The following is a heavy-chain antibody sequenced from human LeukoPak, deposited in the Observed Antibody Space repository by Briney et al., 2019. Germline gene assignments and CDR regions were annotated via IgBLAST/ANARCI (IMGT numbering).Heavy chain of an antibody. Sequence: SETLSLTCTVSGGSFSTLDYYWNWIRQPPGKGLEWIGYIYNTGRTNYNPSLKSRVTISVDKSKNQFSLKLSSVTAADTAVYYCARGRVVPPPLDYWGQGTLVTVSS. D-gene: IGHD2-21*01. J-gene: IGHJ4*02. CDR2: IYNTGRT. CDR3: ARGRVVPPPLDY. V-gene: IGHV4-61*08. CDR1: GGSFSTLDYY.